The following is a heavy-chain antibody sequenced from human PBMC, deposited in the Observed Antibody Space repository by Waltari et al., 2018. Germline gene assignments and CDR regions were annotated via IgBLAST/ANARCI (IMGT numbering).Heavy chain of an antibody. CDR1: GGSISRSSYY. CDR2: IYYSGST. D-gene: IGHD2-15*01. V-gene: IGHV4-39*07. CDR3: ARRYCSGGSCPPDY. Sequence: QLQLQESGPGLVKPSETLSLTCTVSGGSISRSSYYWGWIRQPPGKGLEWIGSIYYSGSTYYNPSLKSRVTISVDTSKNQFSLKLSSVTAADTAVYYCARRYCSGGSCPPDYWGQGTLVTVSS. J-gene: IGHJ4*02.